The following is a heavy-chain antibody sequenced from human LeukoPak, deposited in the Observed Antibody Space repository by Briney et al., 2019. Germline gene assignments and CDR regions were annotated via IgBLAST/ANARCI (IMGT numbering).Heavy chain of an antibody. CDR1: GFTFSSYA. J-gene: IGHJ4*02. V-gene: IGHV3-30-3*01. Sequence: SGGSLRLSCAASGFTFSSYAMHWVRQAPGKGLEWVAVISYDGSNKYYADSVKGRFTISRDNSKNTLYLQMNSLRAEDTAVYYCARDQALGYCSGGSCHGNFDYWGQGTLVTVST. D-gene: IGHD2-15*01. CDR3: ARDQALGYCSGGSCHGNFDY. CDR2: ISYDGSNK.